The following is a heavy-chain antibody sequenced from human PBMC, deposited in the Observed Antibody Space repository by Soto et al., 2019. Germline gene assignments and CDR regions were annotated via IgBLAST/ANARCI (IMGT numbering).Heavy chain of an antibody. J-gene: IGHJ4*02. D-gene: IGHD6-13*01. CDR2: IYGSGST. CDR3: ATLLSYSTSWFYFDY. V-gene: IGHV4-59*08. Sequence: PSETLSLTCTVSIDSITSYYWSWIRQPPGKGLEWIGNIYGSGSTDYSPSLKSRVTTSVDTSKNQFSLRLSSVTAADTAVYYCATLLSYSTSWFYFDYWGQGTLVTVSS. CDR1: IDSITSYY.